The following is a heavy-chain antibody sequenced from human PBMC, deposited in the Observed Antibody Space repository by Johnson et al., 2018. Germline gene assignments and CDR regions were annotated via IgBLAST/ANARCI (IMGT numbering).Heavy chain of an antibody. CDR3: TTAHFDINPRDAFDL. CDR1: GFTFINAW. Sequence: EVQLLESGGGSVRPGGSLSLSCAASGFTFINAWMNWVRQAPGKGLEWVGRIKSRREGGPLDYAAPVKGRVTISRDDSKNMLFLQMNSLRTEDTALYYLTTAHFDINPRDAFDLWVQGTMVTVSS. V-gene: IGHV3-15*07. J-gene: IGHJ3*01. CDR2: IKSRREGGPL. D-gene: IGHD3-9*01.